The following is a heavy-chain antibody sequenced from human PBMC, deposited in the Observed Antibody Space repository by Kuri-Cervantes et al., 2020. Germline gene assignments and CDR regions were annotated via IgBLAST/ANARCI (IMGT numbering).Heavy chain of an antibody. CDR1: GYTFTSYA. J-gene: IGHJ4*02. CDR2: INAGNGNT. D-gene: IGHD1-1*01. V-gene: IGHV1-3*01. Sequence: GESLKISCKASGYTFTSYAMHWVRQAPGQRLEWMGWINAGNGNTKYSQKFQGRVTITRDTSASTAYMELSSLRSEDTAVYYCARGTTGTSKGINFDYWGQGTLVTVSS. CDR3: ARGTTGTSKGINFDY.